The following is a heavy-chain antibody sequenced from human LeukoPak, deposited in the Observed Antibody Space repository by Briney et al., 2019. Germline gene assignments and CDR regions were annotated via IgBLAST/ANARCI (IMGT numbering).Heavy chain of an antibody. D-gene: IGHD5-12*01. J-gene: IGHJ6*03. V-gene: IGHV1-2*02. Sequence: ASVKVSCKASGYTFTDYALHWVRQAPGQGLEWMGWINPNSGGTNYAQKFQGRVTVTRDTSISTAYMELSRLRSDDTAVYYCARDGGYSGYVYYYYYMDVWGKGTTVTVSS. CDR2: INPNSGGT. CDR1: GYTFTDYA. CDR3: ARDGGYSGYVYYYYYMDV.